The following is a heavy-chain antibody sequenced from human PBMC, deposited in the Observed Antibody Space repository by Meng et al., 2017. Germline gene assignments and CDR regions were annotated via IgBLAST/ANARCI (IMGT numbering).Heavy chain of an antibody. CDR2: TYYRSKWYN. J-gene: IGHJ6*02. D-gene: IGHD1-1*01. CDR3: ARLRFGTAPYYYYGMDV. V-gene: IGHV6-1*01. Sequence: SETLSLTCAISGASVSSNSAAWNWIRQSPSRGLEWLGRTYYRSKWYNDYAVSVKSRITINPDTSKNQFSLQLNSVTPEDTAVYYCARLRFGTAPYYYYGMDVWGQGTTVTVSS. CDR1: GASVSSNSAA.